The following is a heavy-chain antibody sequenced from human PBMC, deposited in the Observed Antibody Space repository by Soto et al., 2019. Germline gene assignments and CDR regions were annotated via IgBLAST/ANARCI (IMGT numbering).Heavy chain of an antibody. Sequence: PSETLSLTCTVSGVSLSSYYWSWIRPPTGKGLEWIGYIYYSGSTNYNPSLKSRVTISVDTSKNQFSLKLSSVTAADTAVYYCARDYPNYDSSVGYGMDVWGQGTTVTVSS. CDR1: GVSLSSYY. CDR3: ARDYPNYDSSVGYGMDV. J-gene: IGHJ6*02. V-gene: IGHV4-59*01. D-gene: IGHD3-22*01. CDR2: IYYSGST.